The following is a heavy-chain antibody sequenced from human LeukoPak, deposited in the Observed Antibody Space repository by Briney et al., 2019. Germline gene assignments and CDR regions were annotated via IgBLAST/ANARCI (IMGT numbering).Heavy chain of an antibody. CDR3: ARGLTGYSYGLADY. V-gene: IGHV3-23*01. D-gene: IGHD5-18*01. CDR1: GFTFSSYA. CDR2: ISGSGDIT. J-gene: IGHJ4*02. Sequence: GGSLRLSCAASGFTFSSYAMSWVRQAPGKGLEWVSSISGSGDITYYADSVKGRFTISRDNAKNTLYLQMNSLRAEDTAVYYCARGLTGYSYGLADYWGQGTLVTVSS.